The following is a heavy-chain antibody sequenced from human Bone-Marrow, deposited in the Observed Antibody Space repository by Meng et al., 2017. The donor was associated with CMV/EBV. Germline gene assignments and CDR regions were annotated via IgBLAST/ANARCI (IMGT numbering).Heavy chain of an antibody. V-gene: IGHV4-34*01. J-gene: IGHJ4*02. Sequence: SETLSLTCAVYGGSFSGYYWSWIRQPPGKGLEWIGSIYYSGSTYYNPSLKSRVTISVDTSKNQFSLKLSSVTAADTAVYYCARVVFGEVVPYDYWGQGTLVTVSS. CDR2: IYYSGST. D-gene: IGHD3-10*02. CDR1: GGSFSGYY. CDR3: ARVVFGEVVPYDY.